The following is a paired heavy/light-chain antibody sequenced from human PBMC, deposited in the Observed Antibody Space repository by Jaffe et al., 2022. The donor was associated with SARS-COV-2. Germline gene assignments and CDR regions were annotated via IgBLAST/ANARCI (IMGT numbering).Heavy chain of an antibody. CDR2: IKQDGSEK. CDR1: GFTFSSYW. J-gene: IGHJ4*02. CDR3: ARLRGLSRGRGYYFDY. D-gene: IGHD2-15*01. V-gene: IGHV3-7*01. Sequence: EVQLVESGGGLVQPGGSLRLSCAASGFTFSSYWMSWVRQAPGKGLEWVANIKQDGSEKYYVDSVKGRFTISRDNAKNSLYLQMNSLRAEDTAVYYCARLRGLSRGRGYYFDYWGQGTLVTVSS.
Light chain of an antibody. CDR1: SGSVSTSYY. J-gene: IGLJ3*02. V-gene: IGLV8-61*01. CDR3: VLYMGSGIGV. CDR2: STN. Sequence: QTVVTQEPSFSVSPGGTVTLTCGLSSGSVSTSYYPSWYQQTPGQAPRTLIYSTNTRSSGVPDRFSGSILGNKAALTITGAQADDESDYYCVLYMGSGIGVFGGGTKLTVL.